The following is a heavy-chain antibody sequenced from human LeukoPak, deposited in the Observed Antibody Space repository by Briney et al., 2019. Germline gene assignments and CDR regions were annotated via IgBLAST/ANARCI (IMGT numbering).Heavy chain of an antibody. CDR3: ARGKQWPDAFDI. V-gene: IGHV1-3*01. D-gene: IGHD6-19*01. CDR1: GYTFTSYA. J-gene: IGHJ3*02. CDR2: INAGNGNT. Sequence: ASVKVSCKASGYTFTSYAMHWVRQAPGQRLEWMGWINAGNGNTKYSQRFQGRFTITRDTSASTAYMELSSLRSEDTAVYYCARGKQWPDAFDIWGQGTMVTVSS.